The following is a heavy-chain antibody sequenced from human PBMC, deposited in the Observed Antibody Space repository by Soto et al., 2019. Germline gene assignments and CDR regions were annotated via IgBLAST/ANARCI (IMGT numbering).Heavy chain of an antibody. Sequence: ASVKVSCNASGYTFTSYGISWVRQAPGQGLEWMGWISAYNGNTNYAQKLQGRVTMTTDTSTSTAYMELRSLRSDDTAVYYCARGSYSSSVFQNDYWGQGTLVTVSS. J-gene: IGHJ4*02. CDR2: ISAYNGNT. D-gene: IGHD6-6*01. CDR1: GYTFTSYG. V-gene: IGHV1-18*04. CDR3: ARGSYSSSVFQNDY.